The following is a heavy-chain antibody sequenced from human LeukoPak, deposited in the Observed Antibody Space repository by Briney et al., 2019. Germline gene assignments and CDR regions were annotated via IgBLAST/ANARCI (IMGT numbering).Heavy chain of an antibody. V-gene: IGHV3-53*01. J-gene: IGHJ4*02. CDR1: GFTVSSNY. Sequence: PGGSLRLSCAASGFTVSSNYMSWVRQAQGKGLEWVSVIYSGGSTYYADSVKGRFTISRDNSKNTLYLQMNSLKAEDTAVYYCASGVFTVWGSYRRDYWGQGTLVTVSS. CDR2: IYSGGST. CDR3: ASGVFTVWGSYRRDY. D-gene: IGHD3-16*02.